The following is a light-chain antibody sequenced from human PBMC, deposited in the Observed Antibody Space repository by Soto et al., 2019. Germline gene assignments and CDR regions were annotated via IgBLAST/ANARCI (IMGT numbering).Light chain of an antibody. CDR3: QQYSNWPPVI. J-gene: IGKJ4*01. CDR2: GVS. CDR1: QSVNTK. Sequence: IVLTQSPATLSVSPGERVTLSCRASQSVNTKVAWYQQKPGQPPSLLIYGVSTRATGIPARFSGSGSGTEFTLTITSLQSEDFAVYYCQQYSNWPPVIFGGGTKVDIK. V-gene: IGKV3-15*01.